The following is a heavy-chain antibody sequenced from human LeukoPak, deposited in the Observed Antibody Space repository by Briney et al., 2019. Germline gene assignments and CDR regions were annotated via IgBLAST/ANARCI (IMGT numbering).Heavy chain of an antibody. D-gene: IGHD4-17*01. J-gene: IGHJ6*03. CDR3: ARNTVTKNLYYYYYMDV. CDR2: IYTSGST. V-gene: IGHV4-61*02. CDR1: GGSISSGSYY. Sequence: SSETLSLTCTVTGGSISSGSYYGSWIRKPPAKGLEWIGRIYTSGSTNYNPSLKSRVTISVDTSKNQFSLKLSSVTAADTAVYYCARNTVTKNLYYYYYMDVWGKGTTVTVSS.